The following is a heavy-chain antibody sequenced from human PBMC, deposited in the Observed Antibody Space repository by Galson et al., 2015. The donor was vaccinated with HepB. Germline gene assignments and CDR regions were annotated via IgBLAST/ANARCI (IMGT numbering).Heavy chain of an antibody. V-gene: IGHV3-30*04. CDR1: GYTFSSYA. D-gene: IGHD3-16*02. J-gene: IGHJ4*02. Sequence: SLRLSCAASGYTFSSYAMHWVRQAPGKGLEWVAVISYDGSNKYYADSVKGRFTISRDNSKNTLYLQMNSLRAEDTAVYYCARDYRLSLFDYWGQGTLVTVSS. CDR2: ISYDGSNK. CDR3: ARDYRLSLFDY.